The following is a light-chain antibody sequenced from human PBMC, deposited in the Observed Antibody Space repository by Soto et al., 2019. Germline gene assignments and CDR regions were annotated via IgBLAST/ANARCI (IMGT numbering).Light chain of an antibody. J-gene: IGKJ4*01. CDR2: GAS. CDR3: QQNNKWPPVT. CDR1: QTISND. Sequence: EVVMTQSPATVSVSPGEGVTLSCRVSQTISNDLAWYQQKPGQAPRLLIYGASTRATGVPARFSGGGSGTEFTLTISSLQSEDFAFYYCQQNNKWPPVTFGGGTKVEIK. V-gene: IGKV3-15*01.